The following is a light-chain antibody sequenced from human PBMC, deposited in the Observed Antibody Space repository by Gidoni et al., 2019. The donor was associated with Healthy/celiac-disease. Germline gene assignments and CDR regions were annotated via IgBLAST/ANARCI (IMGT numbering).Light chain of an antibody. V-gene: IGLV2-14*01. J-gene: IGLJ2*01. Sequence: QSSLTQPASVSGSPVQSITISCTGTSSDVGGYNYVSWYQQHPGKAPKLMIYEVSNRPSGVSNRFSGSKSGNTDSLTISGLQDEDEADYYCSSYTRSSTRVFGGGTKLTVL. CDR1: SSDVGGYNY. CDR2: EVS. CDR3: SSYTRSSTRV.